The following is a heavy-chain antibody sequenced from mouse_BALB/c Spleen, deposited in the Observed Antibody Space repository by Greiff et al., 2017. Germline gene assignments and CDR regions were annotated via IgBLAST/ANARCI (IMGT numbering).Heavy chain of an antibody. CDR3: ARPDYYGSSYVFDV. CDR1: GFAFSSYD. D-gene: IGHD1-1*01. V-gene: IGHV5-12-1*01. Sequence: EVKVVESGGGLVKPGGSLKLSCAASGFAFSSYDMSWVRQTPEKRLEWVAYISSGGGSTYYPDTVKGRFTISRDNAKNTLYLQMSSLKSEDTAMYYCARPDYYGSSYVFDVWGAGTTVTVSS. CDR2: ISSGGGST. J-gene: IGHJ1*01.